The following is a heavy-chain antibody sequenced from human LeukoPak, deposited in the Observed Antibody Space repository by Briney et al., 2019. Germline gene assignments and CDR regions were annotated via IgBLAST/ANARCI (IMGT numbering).Heavy chain of an antibody. D-gene: IGHD1-26*01. J-gene: IGHJ4*02. CDR3: ARRAYSGSYFGYFDY. V-gene: IGHV4-34*01. Sequence: PSETLSLTCAVYGGSFSGYYWSWIRQPPGKGLEWIGEINHSGSTNYNPSLKSRVTMSVDTSKNQFSLKLSSVTAADTAVYYCARRAYSGSYFGYFDYWGQGTLVTVSS. CDR2: INHSGST. CDR1: GGSFSGYY.